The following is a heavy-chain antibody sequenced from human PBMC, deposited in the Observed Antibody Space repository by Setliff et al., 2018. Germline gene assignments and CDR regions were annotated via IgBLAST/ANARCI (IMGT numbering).Heavy chain of an antibody. CDR1: GFTFRNYY. V-gene: IGHV3-74*01. D-gene: IGHD2-2*01. J-gene: IGHJ4*02. CDR2: IKSDGGHT. Sequence: PGGSLRLSCAASGFTFRNYYMHWVRQVPGKGLMWVSYIKSDGGHTAYADSVKGRFTISRDNAKNTLYLQMNSLEAEDTAVYYCARGGCSATSCLDYWGQGILVTVSS. CDR3: ARGGCSATSCLDY.